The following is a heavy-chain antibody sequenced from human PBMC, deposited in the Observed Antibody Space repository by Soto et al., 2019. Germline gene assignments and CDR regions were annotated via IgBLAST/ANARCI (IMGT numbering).Heavy chain of an antibody. CDR2: ISGSGGST. J-gene: IGHJ3*02. CDR1: GFTFSSYA. CDR3: AKDHEDQLLYGNDAFDI. Sequence: GGSLRLSCAASGFTFSSYAMSWVRQAPGKGLEWVSAISGSGGSTYYADSVKGRFTISRDNSKNTLYLQMNSLRVEDTAVYYCAKDHEDQLLYGNDAFDIWGQGTMVTVSS. D-gene: IGHD2-2*02. V-gene: IGHV3-23*01.